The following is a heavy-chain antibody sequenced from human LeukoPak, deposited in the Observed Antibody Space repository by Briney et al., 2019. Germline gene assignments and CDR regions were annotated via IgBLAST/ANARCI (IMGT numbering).Heavy chain of an antibody. V-gene: IGHV4-4*07. Sequence: SETLSLTCTVSGGSISSYYWSWIRRPAGKGLEWIGRIYTSGSTNYNPSLKSRVTMSVDTSKNQFSLKLSSVTAADTAVYYCARDYAAVAGYYFDYWGQGTLVTVSS. CDR2: IYTSGST. J-gene: IGHJ4*02. D-gene: IGHD6-19*01. CDR3: ARDYAAVAGYYFDY. CDR1: GGSISSYY.